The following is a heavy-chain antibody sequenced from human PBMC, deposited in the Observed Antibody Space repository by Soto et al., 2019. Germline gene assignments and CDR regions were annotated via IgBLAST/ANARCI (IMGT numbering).Heavy chain of an antibody. D-gene: IGHD3-9*01. CDR1: GYTFTSYY. Sequence: ASVKVSCKASGYTFTSYYMHWVRQAPGQGLEWMGIINPSGGSTSYAQKFQGRVTMTRDTSTSTVYMELSSLRSEDTAVYYCARDSDILTGYVGSDYWGQGTLVTVSS. J-gene: IGHJ4*02. V-gene: IGHV1-46*01. CDR2: INPSGGST. CDR3: ARDSDILTGYVGSDY.